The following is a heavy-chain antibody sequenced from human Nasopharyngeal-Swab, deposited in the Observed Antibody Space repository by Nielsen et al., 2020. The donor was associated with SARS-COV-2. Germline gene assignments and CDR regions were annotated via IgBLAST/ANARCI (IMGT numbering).Heavy chain of an antibody. Sequence: IRKPPGKGLEWVAVIWNDGSKKYYADAVKGRFTISRDNSKNTLYLQMNSRRAEDTAVYYGARDEPPDGSGFDPWGQGTLVTVSS. CDR3: ARDEPPDGSGFDP. D-gene: IGHD3-10*01. CDR2: IWNDGSKK. V-gene: IGHV3-33*01. J-gene: IGHJ5*02.